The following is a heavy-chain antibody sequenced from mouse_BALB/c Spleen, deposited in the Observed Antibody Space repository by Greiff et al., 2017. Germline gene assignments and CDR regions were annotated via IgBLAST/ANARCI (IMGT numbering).Heavy chain of an antibody. J-gene: IGHJ2*01. CDR1: GYTFTSYW. CDR2: IDPSDSET. D-gene: IGHD4-1*01. V-gene: IGHV1-69*02. CDR3: ARGGNWEYFDY. Sequence: QVQLQQPGAELVKPGAPVKLSCKASGYTFTSYWMNWVKQRPGRGLEWIGRIDPSDSETHYNQKFKDKATLTVDKSSSTAYIQLSSLTSEDSAVYYCARGGNWEYFDYWGQGTTLTVSS.